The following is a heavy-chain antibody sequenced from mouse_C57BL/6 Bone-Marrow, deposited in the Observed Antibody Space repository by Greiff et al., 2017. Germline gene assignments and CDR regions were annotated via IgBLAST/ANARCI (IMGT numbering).Heavy chain of an antibody. Sequence: QVQLQQSGAELARPGASVKLSCKASGYTFTSYGISWVKQRTGQGLEWIGEIYPRSGNTYYNEKFKGQATLTADKSSSTAYMELRSLTSEDSAVYFCARGNYYAMDYWGQGTSVTVSS. CDR2: IYPRSGNT. D-gene: IGHD2-1*01. CDR1: GYTFTSYG. J-gene: IGHJ4*01. V-gene: IGHV1-81*01. CDR3: ARGNYYAMDY.